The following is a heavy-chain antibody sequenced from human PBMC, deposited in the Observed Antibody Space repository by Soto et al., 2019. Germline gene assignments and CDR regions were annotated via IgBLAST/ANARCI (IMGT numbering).Heavy chain of an antibody. J-gene: IGHJ6*02. V-gene: IGHV3-21*01. CDR3: ARDYDFWSGYYIGGTRRRYYYYGMDV. CDR2: ISSSSSYI. D-gene: IGHD3-3*01. Sequence: GGSLRLSCAASGFTFSSYSMNWVRQAPGKGLEWVSSISSSSSYIYYADSVKGRFTISRDNAKNSLYLQMNSLRAEDTAVYYCARDYDFWSGYYIGGTRRRYYYYGMDVWGQGTTVTVSS. CDR1: GFTFSSYS.